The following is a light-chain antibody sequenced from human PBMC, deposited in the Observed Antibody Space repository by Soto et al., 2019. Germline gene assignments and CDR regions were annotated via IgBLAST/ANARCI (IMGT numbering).Light chain of an antibody. CDR1: QSVFSS. CDR2: GAA. CDR3: QQYNSAWT. V-gene: IGKV3-15*01. J-gene: IGKJ1*01. Sequence: EIVMTQSPATLSVSPGERATLSCRASQSVFSSLAWYQQKPGQAPRLLIYGAATRATGIPARFSGSGSGTEFTLTISSLQPDDFATYYCQQYNSAWTFGQGTTVEIK.